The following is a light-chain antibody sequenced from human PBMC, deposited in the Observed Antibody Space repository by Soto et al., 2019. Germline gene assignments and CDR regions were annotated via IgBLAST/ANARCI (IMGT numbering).Light chain of an antibody. CDR1: RKSIAH. Sequence: QMSQFPASLSTSIGNRFTIFCRPRRKSIAHFDWYQQKPGKAPNPLIYGASSLHSGVPSRFRGSGSGTEFTLTISGLQPEDVATYYCQQSDSTPPEFGGGTKVEIK. CDR2: GAS. J-gene: IGKJ4*01. CDR3: QQSDSTPPE. V-gene: IGKV1-39*01.